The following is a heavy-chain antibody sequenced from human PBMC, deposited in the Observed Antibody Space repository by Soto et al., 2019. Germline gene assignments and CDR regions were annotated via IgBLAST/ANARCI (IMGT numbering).Heavy chain of an antibody. Sequence: GGSLRLSCAASGFTFSSYAMSWVRQAPGKGLEWVSAISGSGGSTYYADSVKGRFTISRDNSKNTLYLQMNSLRAEDTAVYYCAKDMGGMATITGHAFDFWGQGTMVTVSS. D-gene: IGHD5-12*01. V-gene: IGHV3-23*01. J-gene: IGHJ3*01. CDR3: AKDMGGMATITGHAFDF. CDR1: GFTFSSYA. CDR2: ISGSGGST.